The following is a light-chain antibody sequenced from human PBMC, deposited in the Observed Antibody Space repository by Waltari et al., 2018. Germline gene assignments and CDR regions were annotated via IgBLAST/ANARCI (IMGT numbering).Light chain of an antibody. V-gene: IGKV3-15*01. Sequence: EIVLTQSPATLSVSPGETATLSCRASQSVSTNLAWYQHAPGQAPRLLIYAALTRATGIPGRFSGSGSGTEFTLTIDNLQSEDFALFYCQQYKTWPYAFGQGTKIEIK. CDR1: QSVSTN. CDR2: AAL. J-gene: IGKJ2*01. CDR3: QQYKTWPYA.